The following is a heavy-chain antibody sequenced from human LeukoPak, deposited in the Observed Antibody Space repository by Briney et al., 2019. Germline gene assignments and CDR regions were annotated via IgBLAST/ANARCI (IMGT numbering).Heavy chain of an antibody. V-gene: IGHV3-33*01. J-gene: IGHJ6*02. CDR2: IWYDGSNK. CDR1: GFTFSSYG. D-gene: IGHD6-13*01. CDR3: ARDPAAMGQQLVRGYYYGMDV. Sequence: PGGSLRLSCAASGFTFSSYGMHWVRQAPGKGLEWVAVIWYDGSNKYYADSVKGRFTISRDNSKNTLYLQMNSLRAEDTAVYYCARDPAAMGQQLVRGYYYGMDVWGQGTTVTVSS.